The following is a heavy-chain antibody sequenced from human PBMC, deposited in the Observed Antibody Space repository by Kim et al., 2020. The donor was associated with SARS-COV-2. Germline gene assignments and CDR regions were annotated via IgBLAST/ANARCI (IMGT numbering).Heavy chain of an antibody. V-gene: IGHV4-59*08. CDR2: IYYSGST. CDR1: GGSISSYY. D-gene: IGHD3-9*01. Sequence: SETLSLTCTVSGGSISSYYWSWIRQPPGKGLEWIGYIYYSGSTNYNPSLKSRVTISVDTSKNQFSLKLSSVTAADTAVYYCVRHISLVIKGMDVWGQGTTVTVSS. CDR3: VRHISLVIKGMDV. J-gene: IGHJ6*02.